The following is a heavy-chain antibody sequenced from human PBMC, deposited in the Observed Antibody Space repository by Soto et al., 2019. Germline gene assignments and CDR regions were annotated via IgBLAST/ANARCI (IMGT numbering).Heavy chain of an antibody. CDR1: GYTFTSYD. D-gene: IGHD3-3*01. CDR2: MNPNSGNT. CDR3: ARYYASYDFAGGSSRDNWFDP. J-gene: IGHJ5*02. Sequence: QVQLVQSGAEVKKPGASVKVSCKASGYTFTSYDINWVRQATGQGLEWMGWMNPNSGNTGYAQRFQGRDTMTRNTPXXTASMALSSLRSEATAVYSCARYYASYDFAGGSSRDNWFDPGGPGPLVTVSS. V-gene: IGHV1-8*01.